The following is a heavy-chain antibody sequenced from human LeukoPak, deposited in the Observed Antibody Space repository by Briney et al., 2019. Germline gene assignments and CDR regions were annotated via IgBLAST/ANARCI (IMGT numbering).Heavy chain of an antibody. CDR1: GFTFSNYW. D-gene: IGHD2-21*02. J-gene: IGHJ3*02. V-gene: IGHV3-74*01. CDR2: ISSDGSST. Sequence: GGSLRLSCAASGFTFSNYWMHWVRQAPGKGLVWVSRISSDGSSTRYADSVKGRFTISRDNAKNTLYLQMNSLRAEDTAVYYCARDSGPAIVVVTASDAFDIWGQGTMVTVSS. CDR3: ARDSGPAIVVVTASDAFDI.